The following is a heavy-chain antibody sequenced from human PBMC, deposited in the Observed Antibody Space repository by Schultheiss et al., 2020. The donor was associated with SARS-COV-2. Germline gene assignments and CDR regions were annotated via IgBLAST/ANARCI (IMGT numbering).Heavy chain of an antibody. CDR3: ARVRGYGYCSSTSCPSDY. J-gene: IGHJ4*02. Sequence: SQTLSLTCAVYGGSFSGYYWSWIRQPPGKGLEWIGEINHSGSTNYNPSLKSRVTISVDTSKNQFSLKLSSVTAADTAVYYCARVRGYGYCSSTSCPSDYWGQGTLVTVSS. CDR1: GGSFSGYY. CDR2: INHSGST. D-gene: IGHD2-2*01. V-gene: IGHV4-34*01.